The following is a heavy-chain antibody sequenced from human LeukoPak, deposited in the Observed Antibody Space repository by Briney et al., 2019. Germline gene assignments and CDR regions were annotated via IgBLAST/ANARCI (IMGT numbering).Heavy chain of an antibody. Sequence: GGSLRLSCAASGFTFSNAWMSWVRQAPGKGLEWVGRIKSKTDGGTTDYAAPVKGRITISRDDSKTTLYLQMNSLKTEDTAVNYCNTENWNDVGSFDYWGQGTLVTVSS. CDR1: GFTFSNAW. V-gene: IGHV3-15*01. J-gene: IGHJ4*02. CDR3: NTENWNDVGSFDY. D-gene: IGHD1-1*01. CDR2: IKSKTDGGTT.